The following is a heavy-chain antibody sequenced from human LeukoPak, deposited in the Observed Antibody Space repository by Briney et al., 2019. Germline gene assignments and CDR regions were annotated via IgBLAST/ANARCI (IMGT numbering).Heavy chain of an antibody. Sequence: ASVKVSCKASGYTFTSYGISWVRQAPGQGLEWMGWISAYNGNTNYAQKLQGRVTMTTDTSTSTAYVELRSLRSDDTAVYYCARDYYDSSGSIPYYYYMDVWGKGTTVTVSS. J-gene: IGHJ6*03. V-gene: IGHV1-18*01. D-gene: IGHD3-22*01. CDR2: ISAYNGNT. CDR3: ARDYYDSSGSIPYYYYMDV. CDR1: GYTFTSYG.